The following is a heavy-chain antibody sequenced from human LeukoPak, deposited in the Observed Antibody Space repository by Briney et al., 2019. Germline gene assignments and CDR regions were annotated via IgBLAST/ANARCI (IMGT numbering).Heavy chain of an antibody. CDR2: IFYSGRT. Sequence: SETLSLTCTVSGGSISNYHWGWIRQPPGKGLEWIGYIFYSGRTNDNPSLKSRDTISVDTSKNQFSLRLSSVTAADTAVYYCARARNYYDNSGYYYEGDAFDIWGQGTMVTVSS. V-gene: IGHV4-59*01. CDR3: ARARNYYDNSGYYYEGDAFDI. J-gene: IGHJ3*02. CDR1: GGSISNYH. D-gene: IGHD3-22*01.